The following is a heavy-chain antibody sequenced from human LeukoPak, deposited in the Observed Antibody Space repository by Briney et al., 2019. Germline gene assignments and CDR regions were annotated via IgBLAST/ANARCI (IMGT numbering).Heavy chain of an antibody. CDR1: GFTFSSYA. CDR2: ICGSGGST. CDR3: AKISGVGSGSYYWFDP. Sequence: GGSLRLSCAASGFTFSSYAMSWVRQAPGKGLEWVSAICGSGGSTYYADSVKGRFTISRDNSENTLYLQMNSLRAEDTAVYYCAKISGVGSGSYYWFDPWGQGTLVTVSS. V-gene: IGHV3-23*01. D-gene: IGHD3-10*01. J-gene: IGHJ5*02.